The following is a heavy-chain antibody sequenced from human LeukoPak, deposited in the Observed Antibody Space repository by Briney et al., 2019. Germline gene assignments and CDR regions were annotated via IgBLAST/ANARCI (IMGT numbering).Heavy chain of an antibody. CDR3: ARGPHSSRGFDY. CDR2: INHSGST. D-gene: IGHD6-13*01. J-gene: IGHJ4*02. V-gene: IGHV4-34*01. Sequence: SETLSLTCAVYGGSFSGYYWSWIRQPPGKGLEWIGEINHSGSTNYNPSLKSRVTISVDTSKNQFSLKLSSVTAADTAVYYCARGPHSSRGFDYWDQGTLVTVSS. CDR1: GGSFSGYY.